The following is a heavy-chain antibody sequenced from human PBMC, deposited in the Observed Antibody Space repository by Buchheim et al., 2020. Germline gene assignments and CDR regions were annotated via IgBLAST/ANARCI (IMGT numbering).Heavy chain of an antibody. Sequence: EVQLLESGGGLVQPGGSLRLSCAASGFTFSSYAMSWVRQAPGKGLEWVSAISGSGGSTYYADYVKGRFTNHRDNSKNTLYLQMNSLRAEDTAVYYCAKFRYCSGGSCYSGYYYYGMDVWGQGTT. J-gene: IGHJ6*02. V-gene: IGHV3-23*01. CDR2: ISGSGGST. D-gene: IGHD2-15*01. CDR1: GFTFSSYA. CDR3: AKFRYCSGGSCYSGYYYYGMDV.